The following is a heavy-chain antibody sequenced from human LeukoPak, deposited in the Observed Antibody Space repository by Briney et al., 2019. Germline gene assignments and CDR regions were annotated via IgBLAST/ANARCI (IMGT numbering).Heavy chain of an antibody. D-gene: IGHD3-9*01. CDR1: GFTFTGYY. Sequence: ASVKVSCKASGFTFTGYYIHWVRQAPGQGLEWMGWINPNSGGTNYAQKFQGRVTMTRDTSISTAYMELSRLRSDDTAVYYCAGDAYYDILSGYYKAWGQGTLVTVSS. CDR3: AGDAYYDILSGYYKA. J-gene: IGHJ5*02. V-gene: IGHV1-2*02. CDR2: INPNSGGT.